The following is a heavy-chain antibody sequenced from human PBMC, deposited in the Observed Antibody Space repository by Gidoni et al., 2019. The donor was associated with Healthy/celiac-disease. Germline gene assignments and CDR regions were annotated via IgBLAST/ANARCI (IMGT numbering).Heavy chain of an antibody. D-gene: IGHD4-17*01. CDR1: GYTFTGYY. V-gene: IGHV1-2*02. Sequence: QVQLVQSGAEVKKPGASVKVSCKASGYTFTGYYMHWVRQAPGQGLEWMGWLNPNSGGTNYAQKFQGRVTMTRDTSISTAYMELSRLRSDDTAVYYCARETLTSTEEGYYGMDVWGQGTTVTVSS. J-gene: IGHJ6*02. CDR2: LNPNSGGT. CDR3: ARETLTSTEEGYYGMDV.